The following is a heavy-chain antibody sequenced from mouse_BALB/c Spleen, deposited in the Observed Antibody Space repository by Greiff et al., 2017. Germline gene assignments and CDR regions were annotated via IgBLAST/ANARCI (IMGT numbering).Heavy chain of an antibody. J-gene: IGHJ3*01. CDR1: GYTFTSYW. V-gene: IGHV1-5*01. Sequence: VQLKESGTVLARPGASVKMSCKASGYTFTSYWMHWVKQRPGQGLEWIGAIYPGNSDTSYNQKFKGKAKLTAVTSTSTAYMELSSLTNEDSAVYYCAYYRYDEGFAYWGQGTLVTVSA. CDR2: IYPGNSDT. CDR3: AYYRYDEGFAY. D-gene: IGHD2-14*01.